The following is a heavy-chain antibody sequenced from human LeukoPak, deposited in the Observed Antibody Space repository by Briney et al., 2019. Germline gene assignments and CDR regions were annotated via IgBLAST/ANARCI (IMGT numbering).Heavy chain of an antibody. CDR1: GGSISSYY. CDR3: ARTSSGWYPSMDY. V-gene: IGHV4-59*08. D-gene: IGHD6-19*01. Sequence: NPSETLSLTCTVSGGSISSYYWSWIRQPPGKGLEWIGYIYYSGSTNYNPSLKSRVTISVDTSKNQFSLKLSSVTAADTAVYYCARTSSGWYPSMDYWGQGTLVTVSS. CDR2: IYYSGST. J-gene: IGHJ4*02.